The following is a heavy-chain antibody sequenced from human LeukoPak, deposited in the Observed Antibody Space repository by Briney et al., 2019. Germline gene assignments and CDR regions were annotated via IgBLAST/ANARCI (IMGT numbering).Heavy chain of an antibody. J-gene: IGHJ3*02. V-gene: IGHV1-8*03. CDR2: MNPKTGNT. CDR1: GGTFSSYA. CDR3: VRIDYSNAFDI. D-gene: IGHD4-11*01. Sequence: ASVKVSCKASGGTFSSYAISWVRQAPGQGLEWMGWMNPKTGNTGSAQNLQGRVTITGNTSISTAYMELSSLRSEDTAVYYCVRIDYSNAFDIWGQGTMVTVSS.